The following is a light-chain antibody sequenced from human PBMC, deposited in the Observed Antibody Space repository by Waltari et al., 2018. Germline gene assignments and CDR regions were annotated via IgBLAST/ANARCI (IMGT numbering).Light chain of an antibody. V-gene: IGLV2-14*03. J-gene: IGLJ2*01. CDR3: SSYISSSTLEL. CDR1: SSDVGCYNY. CDR2: DVS. Sequence: QSALTQPASVSGSPGQSITISCTGTSSDVGCYNYVSWYQQHPGKAPKLMIYDVSNGPSGVSNRFSGSKSGNTASLTISGLQAEDEADYYCSSYISSSTLELFGGGTSLTVL.